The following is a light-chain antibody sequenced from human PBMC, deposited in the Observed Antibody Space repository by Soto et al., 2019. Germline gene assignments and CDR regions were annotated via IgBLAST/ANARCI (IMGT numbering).Light chain of an antibody. CDR1: QSVRSY. Sequence: ESVLPQSTGTLSLSPGERSTLSCRASQSVRSYLAWYRQKPGRAPRLLIYGASSRATGIPDRFSGSGSGTDFTLTISRLEPDDFAVYYCQQYGSSSTFGQGTRLEIK. J-gene: IGKJ5*01. V-gene: IGKV3-20*01. CDR3: QQYGSSST. CDR2: GAS.